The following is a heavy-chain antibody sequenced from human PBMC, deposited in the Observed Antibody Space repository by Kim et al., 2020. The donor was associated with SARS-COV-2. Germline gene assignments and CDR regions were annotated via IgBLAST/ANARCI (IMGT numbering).Heavy chain of an antibody. Sequence: GGSLRLYCAASGFSFSSYGMHWVRQAPGKGLEWVAFISYDGSDKFYADSVKGRFTISRDNSDNMMSLQTNSLRADDTAVFYCARGPVDPKDGWYFDVWGRGTLVTVSS. CDR2: ISYDGSDK. D-gene: IGHD5-12*01. CDR3: ARGPVDPKDGWYFDV. J-gene: IGHJ2*01. V-gene: IGHV3-33*08. CDR1: GFSFSSYG.